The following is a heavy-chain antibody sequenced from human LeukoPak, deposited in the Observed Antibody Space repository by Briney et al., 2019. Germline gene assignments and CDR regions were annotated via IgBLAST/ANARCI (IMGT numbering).Heavy chain of an antibody. Sequence: GESLKISCKGSGYSFTSYWIGWVRQMPGKGLEWMGIIYPGDSDTRYSPSFQGQVTISADKSINTAYLQWSSPKASDTAIYYCARRVERGYYNYWGQGTLVTVSS. CDR2: IYPGDSDT. CDR1: GYSFTSYW. D-gene: IGHD3-3*01. V-gene: IGHV5-51*01. J-gene: IGHJ4*02. CDR3: ARRVERGYYNY.